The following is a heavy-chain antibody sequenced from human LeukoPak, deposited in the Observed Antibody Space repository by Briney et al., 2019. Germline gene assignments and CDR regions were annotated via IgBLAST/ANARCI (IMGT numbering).Heavy chain of an antibody. CDR3: AKAGFCTNGVCLNFDS. Sequence: TGGSLRLSCAASGFTFSNYAMSWVRQAPGKGLEWVATFGGTGGSTNYADSVKGRFTISRDNPKNTVYLQMSCLSADDTAVYYCAKAGFCTNGVCLNFDSWGQGTLVTVSS. CDR2: FGGTGGST. CDR1: GFTFSNYA. D-gene: IGHD2-8*01. J-gene: IGHJ4*01. V-gene: IGHV3-23*01.